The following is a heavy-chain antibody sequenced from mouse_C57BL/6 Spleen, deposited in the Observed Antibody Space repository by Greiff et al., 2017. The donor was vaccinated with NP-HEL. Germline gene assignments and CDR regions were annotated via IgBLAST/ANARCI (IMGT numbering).Heavy chain of an antibody. CDR2: ISGGGGNT. J-gene: IGHJ2*01. Sequence: EVKLVESGGGLVKPGGSLKLSCAASGFTFSSYTMSWVRQTPEKRLEWVATISGGGGNTYYTDSVKGRFTISRDNAKNTLYLQRSSLRSEDTAVYYCAKQVSLDYWGQGTTLTVSS. V-gene: IGHV5-9*04. CDR1: GFTFSSYT. CDR3: AKQVSLDY.